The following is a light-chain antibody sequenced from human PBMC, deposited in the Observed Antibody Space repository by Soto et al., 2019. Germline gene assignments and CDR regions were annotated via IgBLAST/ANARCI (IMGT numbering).Light chain of an antibody. J-gene: IGKJ4*01. V-gene: IGKV3-15*01. Sequence: EIVLTQSPATLSVSPGDRATLSCRASQSLSINLAWYQQKPGQAPRLLILDASTRATGIPARFSGSGSGTEFTLTISSLQPDDFATYYCQQYNSYALTFGGGTKVDIK. CDR1: QSLSIN. CDR2: DAS. CDR3: QQYNSYALT.